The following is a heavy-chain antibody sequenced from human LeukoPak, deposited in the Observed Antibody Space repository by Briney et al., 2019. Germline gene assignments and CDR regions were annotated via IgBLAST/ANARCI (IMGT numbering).Heavy chain of an antibody. V-gene: IGHV3-48*03. CDR2: IRSSGSAK. CDR1: GFTFSTYE. D-gene: IGHD6-6*01. J-gene: IGHJ4*02. Sequence: HSGGSLRLSCAASGFTFSTYEMNWLRQAPGKGLEWVSYIRSSGSAKYYADSVKGRFTISRDNAKNSLYLQMNSLRVEDTAVYYCARDDPYSSFVPDYWGQGTLVTVSS. CDR3: ARDDPYSSFVPDY.